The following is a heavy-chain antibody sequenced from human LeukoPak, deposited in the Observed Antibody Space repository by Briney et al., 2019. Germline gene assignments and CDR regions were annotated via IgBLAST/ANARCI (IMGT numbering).Heavy chain of an antibody. J-gene: IGHJ4*02. V-gene: IGHV3-30*18. Sequence: GGSLRLSCSAYRFTLSSSPMQWVRQAPGRGRGWVAVISYYGSNKYYADSVKGRFTISRDNSKKTLYLQMNSLRAEDTAVYYCAKDYYDRRINYFDYWGEGALVTVSS. CDR2: ISYYGSNK. D-gene: IGHD3-22*01. CDR1: RFTLSSSP. CDR3: AKDYYDRRINYFDY.